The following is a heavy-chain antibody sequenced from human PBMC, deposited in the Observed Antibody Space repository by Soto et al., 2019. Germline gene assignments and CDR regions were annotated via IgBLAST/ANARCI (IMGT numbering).Heavy chain of an antibody. CDR1: GYSFTSYW. CDR2: IYPGDSDT. D-gene: IGHD1-7*01. Sequence: GESLKISCKGSGYSFTSYWIGWVRQMPGKGLEWMGIIYPGDSDTRYSPSFQGQVTISADKSISTAYLQWGSLKASDTAMYYCARHGAPPWGTGTTPYYYYYMDVWGKGTTVTVSS. V-gene: IGHV5-51*01. J-gene: IGHJ6*03. CDR3: ARHGAPPWGTGTTPYYYYYMDV.